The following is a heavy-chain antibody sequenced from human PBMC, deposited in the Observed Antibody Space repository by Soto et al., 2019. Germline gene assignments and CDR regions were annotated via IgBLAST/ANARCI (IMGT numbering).Heavy chain of an antibody. CDR3: ARERRYSSSSDAFDI. CDR1: GGSISSYY. Sequence: SETLSLTCTVSGGSISSYYWSWIRQPPGKGLEWIGYIYYSGSTNYNPSLKSRVTISVDTSKNQISLKLSSVTAADTAVYYCARERRYSSSSDAFDIGGQGTMVTVSS. CDR2: IYYSGST. V-gene: IGHV4-59*01. D-gene: IGHD6-6*01. J-gene: IGHJ3*02.